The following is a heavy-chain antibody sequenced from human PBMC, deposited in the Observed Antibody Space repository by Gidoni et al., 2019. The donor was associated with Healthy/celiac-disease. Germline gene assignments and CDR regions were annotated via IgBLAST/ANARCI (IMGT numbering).Heavy chain of an antibody. CDR3: AKGYCSGGSCYLYYYYGMDV. CDR1: GFTFSSYA. Sequence: EVQLLESGGGLVQPGGSLRLPCAASGFTFSSYAMSWVRQAPGKGLEWVSAISGSGGSTYYADSVKGRFTISRDNSKNTLYLQMNSLRAEDTAVYYCAKGYCSGGSCYLYYYYGMDVWGQGTTVTVSS. CDR2: ISGSGGST. D-gene: IGHD2-15*01. J-gene: IGHJ6*02. V-gene: IGHV3-23*01.